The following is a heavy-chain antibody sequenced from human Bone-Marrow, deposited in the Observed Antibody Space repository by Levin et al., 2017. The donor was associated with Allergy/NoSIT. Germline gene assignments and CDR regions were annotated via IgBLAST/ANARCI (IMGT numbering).Heavy chain of an antibody. CDR2: ISSSGSTV. V-gene: IGHV3-48*01. J-gene: IGHJ4*02. Sequence: GESLKISCAASGFSFTSHSMNWVRQAPGKWLEWVSYISSSGSTVYYADSVKGRFTISRDSGENSLYLQMSSLRAEDTAVYYCARDYYGDYFSDYWGQGTLVTVSS. D-gene: IGHD4-17*01. CDR1: GFSFTSHS. CDR3: ARDYYGDYFSDY.